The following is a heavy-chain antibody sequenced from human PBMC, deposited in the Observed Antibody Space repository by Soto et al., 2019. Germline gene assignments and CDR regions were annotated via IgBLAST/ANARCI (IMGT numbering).Heavy chain of an antibody. J-gene: IGHJ3*02. D-gene: IGHD1-1*01. V-gene: IGHV1-18*01. CDR1: GYTFTSYG. CDR2: ISGYNGNT. CDR3: ARRTVGTRKDAFDI. Sequence: QVQLVQSGAEVKKPGASVKVSCKASGYTFTSYGISWVRQAPGQGREWMGWISGYNGNTNYAQKLQGRVTMTTDTSTSTVYMEPRRLRSDDTAVYYCARRTVGTRKDAFDIWGQGTMVTVSS.